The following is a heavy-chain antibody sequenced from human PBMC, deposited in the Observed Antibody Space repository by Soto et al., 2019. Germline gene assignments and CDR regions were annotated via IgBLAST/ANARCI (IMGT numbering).Heavy chain of an antibody. V-gene: IGHV3-23*01. Sequence: EVQLLESGGGLVQPGGSLRLSCAASGFTFSSYAMNWVRQDPGKGLEWVSVISGSGGSTYYADSVKGRFTISRDNSKNTLYLQMNSLRAEDTAVYYCARRGSGSYYDYWGQGTLVTVSS. CDR3: ARRGSGSYYDY. CDR1: GFTFSSYA. CDR2: ISGSGGST. D-gene: IGHD1-26*01. J-gene: IGHJ4*02.